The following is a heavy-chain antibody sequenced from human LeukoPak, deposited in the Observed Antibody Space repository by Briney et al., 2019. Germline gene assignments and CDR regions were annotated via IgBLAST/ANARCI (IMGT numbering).Heavy chain of an antibody. J-gene: IGHJ6*03. CDR1: GGSISSYY. D-gene: IGHD3-16*02. V-gene: IGHV4-4*07. CDR3: ASDLSLDYYYYMDV. CDR2: IYTSGST. Sequence: SETLSLICTVSGGSISSYYWSWIRQPAGKGLEWIGRIYTSGSTNYNPSLKSRVTMSVDTSKNQFSLKLSSVTAADTAVYYCASDLSLDYYYYMDVWGKGTTVTVSS.